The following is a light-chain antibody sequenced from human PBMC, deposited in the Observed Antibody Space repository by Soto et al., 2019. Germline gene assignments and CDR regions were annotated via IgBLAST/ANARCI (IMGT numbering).Light chain of an antibody. CDR2: DAS. CDR3: QQRSNGPST. J-gene: IGKJ4*01. Sequence: EIVLTQSPATLSLSPGERAALSCRASQSVSSYLAWYQQKPGQAPRLLIYDASQRATGIPASFSGSGSGTDFTLTISNLEPEDFAVYFCQQRSNGPSTFGGGTKVDI. V-gene: IGKV3-11*01. CDR1: QSVSSY.